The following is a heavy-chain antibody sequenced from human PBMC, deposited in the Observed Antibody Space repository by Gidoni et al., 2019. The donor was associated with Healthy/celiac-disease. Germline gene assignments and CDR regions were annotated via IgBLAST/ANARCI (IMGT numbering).Heavy chain of an antibody. CDR3: ARDYRAGGAPFYYYYGMDV. V-gene: IGHV4-59*01. CDR2: IYYSGST. Sequence: VKPSETLSLTCTVSGGSISSYYWSWIRQPPGKGLEWIGYIYYSGSTNYNPSLKSRVTISVDTSKNQFSLKLSSVTAADTAVYYCARDYRAGGAPFYYYYGMDVWGQGTTVTVSS. CDR1: GGSISSYY. D-gene: IGHD3-16*01. J-gene: IGHJ6*02.